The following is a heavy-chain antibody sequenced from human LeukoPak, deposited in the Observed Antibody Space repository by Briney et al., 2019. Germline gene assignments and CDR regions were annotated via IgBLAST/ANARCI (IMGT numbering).Heavy chain of an antibody. J-gene: IGHJ2*01. V-gene: IGHV3-21*01. CDR1: GFTFSSYS. CDR2: ISSSSSYI. CDR3: ARDPYYYGSGIGVRYFDL. Sequence: PGGSLRLSCAASGFTFSSYSMNWVRQAPGKGLEWVSSISSSSSYIYYADSVKGRFTISRDNAKNSLYLQMNSLRAEDTAVYYCARDPYYYGSGIGVRYFDLWGRGTLVTVSS. D-gene: IGHD3-10*01.